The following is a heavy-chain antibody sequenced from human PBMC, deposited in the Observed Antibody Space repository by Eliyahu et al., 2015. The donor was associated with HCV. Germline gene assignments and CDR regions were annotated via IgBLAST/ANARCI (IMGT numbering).Heavy chain of an antibody. V-gene: IGHV1-69*14. Sequence: QVQLVQSGSEVKKPGSSVRVSCKGFGDSFNYFAINWLRQAPGQGLEWLGDIIPIFNIGKNAKKLQGRVTITADSSTFTAYLEVNDLKSDDTAIFYCARGASYSSSLNYDYYHGLDLWGQGTSVTVSS. CDR2: IIPIFNIG. J-gene: IGHJ6*02. D-gene: IGHD6-13*01. CDR3: ARGASYSSSLNYDYYHGLDL. CDR1: GDSFNYFA.